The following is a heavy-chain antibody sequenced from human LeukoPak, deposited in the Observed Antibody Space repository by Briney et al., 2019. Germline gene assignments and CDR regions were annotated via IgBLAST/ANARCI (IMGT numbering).Heavy chain of an antibody. D-gene: IGHD2-15*01. V-gene: IGHV3-74*01. Sequence: GGSLRLSCAASGFTFNIYAIHWVRQAPGKGLEWVSRINSDWSSTSYADSVKGRFTISRDNAKNTLYLQMNSLRAEDTAVYYCARDICSGGSCYYDYWGQGTLVTVSS. CDR2: INSDWSST. J-gene: IGHJ4*02. CDR3: ARDICSGGSCYYDY. CDR1: GFTFNIYA.